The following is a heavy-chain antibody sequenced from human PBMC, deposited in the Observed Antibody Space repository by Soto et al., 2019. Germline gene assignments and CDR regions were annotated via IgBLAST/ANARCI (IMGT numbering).Heavy chain of an antibody. Sequence: SETLSLTCTVSGGSIISSSYYWGWIHQPPGKGLEWIGSIYSSGSTYYNPSLKSRVTISVDTSKNQFSLKLSSVTAADTAVHYCATPVSSGYQAFEVWGQGTMVTVSS. D-gene: IGHD3-22*01. CDR3: ATPVSSGYQAFEV. V-gene: IGHV4-39*01. CDR1: GGSIISSSYY. J-gene: IGHJ3*01. CDR2: IYSSGST.